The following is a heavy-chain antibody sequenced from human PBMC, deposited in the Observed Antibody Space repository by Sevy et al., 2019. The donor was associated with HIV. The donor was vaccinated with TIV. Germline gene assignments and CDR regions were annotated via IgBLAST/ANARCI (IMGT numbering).Heavy chain of an antibody. Sequence: GGSLRLSCAASGFTFSSYEMNWVRQAPGKGLEWVSYISSTGSTIYYADSVKGRFTISRDNAKNSLYLQMNSLRAEDTAVYYCARDDTIFGVVITYYFDYWGQGTLVTVSS. J-gene: IGHJ4*02. CDR2: ISSTGSTI. CDR3: ARDDTIFGVVITYYFDY. D-gene: IGHD3-3*01. V-gene: IGHV3-48*03. CDR1: GFTFSSYE.